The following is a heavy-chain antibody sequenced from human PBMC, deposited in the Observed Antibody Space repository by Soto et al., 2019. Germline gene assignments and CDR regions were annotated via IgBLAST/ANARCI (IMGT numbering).Heavy chain of an antibody. CDR3: ASTYYDFWSGHVGPHGYYYYRMDV. Sequence: GESLKISCKGSGYSFTSYWIGWVRQMPGKGLEWMGIIYPGDSDTRYSPSFQGQVTISADKSISTAYLQWSSLKASDTAMYYCASTYYDFWSGHVGPHGYYYYRMDVWGQGTTVTVSS. J-gene: IGHJ6*02. V-gene: IGHV5-51*01. D-gene: IGHD3-3*01. CDR1: GYSFTSYW. CDR2: IYPGDSDT.